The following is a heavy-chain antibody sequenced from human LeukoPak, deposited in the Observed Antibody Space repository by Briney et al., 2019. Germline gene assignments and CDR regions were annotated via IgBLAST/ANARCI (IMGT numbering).Heavy chain of an antibody. CDR1: GYSLSSGYY. D-gene: IGHD4-17*01. J-gene: IGHJ4*02. V-gene: IGHV4-38-2*02. Sequence: SETLSLTCTVSGYSLSSGYYWGWIRQPPGKGLEWIGTIYYTGNTYYHPSLKSRVTISVDTSKNQFSLKLSSVTAADTAVYYCARLRTGDYGDYGGDYWGQGTLVTVSS. CDR2: IYYTGNT. CDR3: ARLRTGDYGDYGGDY.